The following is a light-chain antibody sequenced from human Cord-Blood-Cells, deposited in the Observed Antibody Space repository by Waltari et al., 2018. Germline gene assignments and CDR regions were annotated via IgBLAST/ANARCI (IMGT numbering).Light chain of an antibody. CDR3: SSYTSSSTLPV. V-gene: IGLV2-14*01. Sequence: QSALPQPASVSGSPGQSITIPCTGTSSAVGGYNYFSWYQQHPGKAPKLMIYDVSNRPSGVSNRFSGSKSGNTAALTISGLQAEDEADYYCSSYTSSSTLPVFGGGTKLTVL. J-gene: IGLJ2*01. CDR1: SSAVGGYNY. CDR2: DVS.